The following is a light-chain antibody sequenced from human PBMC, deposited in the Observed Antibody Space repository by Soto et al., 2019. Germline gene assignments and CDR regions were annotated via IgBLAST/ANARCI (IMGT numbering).Light chain of an antibody. V-gene: IGKV1-33*01. CDR2: DAS. Sequence: DIQLTQSPSSLSVSVGDRVTITCQASQDINAYLNWYQQKPGKAPRLLIYDASNLETGVTSRFSGGGSGTDFTLTISRLEPEDFAVYYCQQYGRSPITFGQGTRLEIK. CDR1: QDINAY. CDR3: QQYGRSPIT. J-gene: IGKJ5*01.